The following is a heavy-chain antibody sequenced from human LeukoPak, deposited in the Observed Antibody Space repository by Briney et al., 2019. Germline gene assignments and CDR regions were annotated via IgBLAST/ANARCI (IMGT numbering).Heavy chain of an antibody. Sequence: PGGSLRLSGAASGFTFSSYWMSWVRQAPGKGLEWVANIKEDGSEKKYYEDSVKGRFTISRDNTKKSLYLQMNSLRAEDTAMYYCARGGYRYEYWGQGTLVTVSS. D-gene: IGHD5-12*01. V-gene: IGHV3-7*04. CDR1: GFTFSSYW. CDR3: ARGGYRYEY. J-gene: IGHJ4*02. CDR2: IKEDGSEKK.